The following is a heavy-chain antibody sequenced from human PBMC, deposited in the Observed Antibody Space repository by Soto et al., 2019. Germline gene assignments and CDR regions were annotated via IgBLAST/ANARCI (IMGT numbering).Heavy chain of an antibody. CDR3: AKVLLTYTSGWYHPHFDY. D-gene: IGHD6-19*01. Sequence: QVQLVESGGGVVQPGRSLRLSCAASGFTFSSYVMHWVRQAPGKGLEWVAVVSNDGSNKDYADSVKGRFTISRDNSKNTLHLQMNGLRAEDTAVYYCAKVLLTYTSGWYHPHFDYWGEGTLVTVSS. CDR2: VSNDGSNK. J-gene: IGHJ4*02. V-gene: IGHV3-30*18. CDR1: GFTFSSYV.